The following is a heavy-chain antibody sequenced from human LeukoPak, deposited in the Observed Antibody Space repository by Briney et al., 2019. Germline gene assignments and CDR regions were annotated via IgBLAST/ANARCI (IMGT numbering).Heavy chain of an antibody. Sequence: SETLSLTCTVSGGSISSGGYYWSWIRQHPGKGLVWIGRIYTSGSTNYNPSLKSRVTMSVDTSKNQFSLKLSSVTAADTAVYYCARVRSWGARSAFDIWGQGTMVTVSS. CDR2: IYTSGST. V-gene: IGHV4-61*02. D-gene: IGHD1-26*01. J-gene: IGHJ3*02. CDR1: GGSISSGGYY. CDR3: ARVRSWGARSAFDI.